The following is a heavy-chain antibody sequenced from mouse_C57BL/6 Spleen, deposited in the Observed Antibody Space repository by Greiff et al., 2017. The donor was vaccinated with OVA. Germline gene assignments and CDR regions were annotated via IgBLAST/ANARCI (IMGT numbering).Heavy chain of an antibody. Sequence: VQLQQSGAELMKPGASVKLSCKATGYTFTGYWIEWVKQRPGHGLEWIGEILPGSGSTNYNEKFKGKATFTADTSSNTAYMQLSSLTTEDSAIYYCARGRITTVVATFTPMDYWGQGTSVTVSS. CDR3: ARGRITTVVATFTPMDY. CDR2: ILPGSGST. V-gene: IGHV1-9*01. CDR1: GYTFTGYW. D-gene: IGHD1-1*01. J-gene: IGHJ4*01.